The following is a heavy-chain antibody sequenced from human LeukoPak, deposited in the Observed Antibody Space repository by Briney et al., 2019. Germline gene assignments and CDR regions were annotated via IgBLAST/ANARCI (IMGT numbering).Heavy chain of an antibody. D-gene: IGHD3-9*01. V-gene: IGHV7-4-1*02. CDR2: INTNTGNP. J-gene: IGHJ5*02. Sequence: VSVKVSCKASGYTFTSYAMNWVRQAPGQGLEWMGWINTNTGNPTYAQGFTGRFVFSLDTSVSTAYLQISSLKAEDTAVYYCARELRDNYDILTGQYNWFDPWGQGTLVIVSS. CDR3: ARELRDNYDILTGQYNWFDP. CDR1: GYTFTSYA.